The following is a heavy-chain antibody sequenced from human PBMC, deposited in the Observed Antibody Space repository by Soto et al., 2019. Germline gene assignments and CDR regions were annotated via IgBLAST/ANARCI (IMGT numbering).Heavy chain of an antibody. Sequence: QLQLQESGPGLVKPSETLSLTCTVSGGSISSSSYYWGWIRQPPGKGLEWIGSIYYSGSTYYNPSLKSRVTISVDTSKNQFSLKLSSVTAADTAVYYCARLAEGVVLVPWGQGTLVTVSS. CDR1: GGSISSSSYY. CDR2: IYYSGST. CDR3: ARLAEGVVLVP. V-gene: IGHV4-39*01. D-gene: IGHD2-2*01. J-gene: IGHJ5*02.